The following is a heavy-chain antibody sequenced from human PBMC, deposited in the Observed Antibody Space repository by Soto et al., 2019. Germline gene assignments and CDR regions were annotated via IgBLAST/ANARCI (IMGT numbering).Heavy chain of an antibody. V-gene: IGHV1-69*13. CDR3: ASTVVTPGFDS. CDR2: IIPIFGTA. D-gene: IGHD2-15*01. CDR1: GGTFSSYA. Sequence: GASVKVSCKASGGTFSSYAISWVRQAPGQGLEWMGGIIPIFGTANYAQKFQGRVTITADESTSTAYMELSSLRSEDTAVYYCASTVVTPGFDSWGQGTLVTVSS. J-gene: IGHJ4*02.